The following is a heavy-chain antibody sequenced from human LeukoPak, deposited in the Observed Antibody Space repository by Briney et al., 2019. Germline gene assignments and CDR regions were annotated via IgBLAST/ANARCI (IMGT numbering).Heavy chain of an antibody. V-gene: IGHV3-64*01. J-gene: IGHJ3*02. CDR2: ISSNGGST. D-gene: IGHD3-16*01. CDR1: GFTFSSYA. CDR3: ARGKLTDDAFDI. Sequence: HPGGSLRLSCAASGFTFSSYAMHWVRQAPGKGLEYVSAISSNGGSTYYANSVKGRFTISRDNSKNTLYLQMGSLRAEDMAVYYCARGKLTDDAFDIWGQGTMVTVSS.